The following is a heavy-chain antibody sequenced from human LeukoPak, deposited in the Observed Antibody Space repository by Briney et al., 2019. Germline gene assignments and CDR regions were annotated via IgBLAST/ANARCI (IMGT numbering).Heavy chain of an antibody. Sequence: SETLSLTCTVSGGSISSYCWSWIRQPPGKGQEWIGHIFYSGSTNYNPSLKSRVTISEDTSKNQFSLKLTSVTAADTAVYYCARHREYYESSGYGTSFDYWGQGTLVTVSS. CDR1: GGSISSYC. CDR2: IFYSGST. D-gene: IGHD3-22*01. J-gene: IGHJ4*02. V-gene: IGHV4-59*08. CDR3: ARHREYYESSGYGTSFDY.